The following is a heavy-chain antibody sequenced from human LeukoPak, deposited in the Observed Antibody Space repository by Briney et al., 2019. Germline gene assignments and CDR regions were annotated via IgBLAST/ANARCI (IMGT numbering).Heavy chain of an antibody. Sequence: ASETLSLTCTVSGGSISSYYWSWIRQPPGKGLEWIGYIYYSGSTNYNPSLKSRVTISVDTSKNQFSLKLSSVTAADTAVYYCARDRTSSTRGSFGIWGQGTMVTVSS. CDR3: ARDRTSSTRGSFGI. D-gene: IGHD1-1*01. CDR1: GGSISSYY. J-gene: IGHJ3*02. V-gene: IGHV4-59*01. CDR2: IYYSGST.